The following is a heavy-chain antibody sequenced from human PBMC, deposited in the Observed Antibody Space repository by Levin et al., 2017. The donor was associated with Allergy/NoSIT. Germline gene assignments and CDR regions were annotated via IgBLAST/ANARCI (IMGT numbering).Heavy chain of an antibody. V-gene: IGHV5-51*01. Sequence: ASVKVSCKGSGYTFTSHWIGWVRQMPGKGLEWMGIIYPSDSDTRYSPSFQGQVTISADKSISTAYLQWSSLKASDTAIYYCARHGKTALRFDAFDIWGQGTMVTVSS. J-gene: IGHJ3*02. CDR2: IYPSDSDT. D-gene: IGHD2-21*02. CDR1: GYTFTSHW. CDR3: ARHGKTALRFDAFDI.